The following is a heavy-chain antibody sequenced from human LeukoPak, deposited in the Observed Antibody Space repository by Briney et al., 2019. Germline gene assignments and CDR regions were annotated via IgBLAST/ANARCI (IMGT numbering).Heavy chain of an antibody. CDR2: VNTDGSTT. V-gene: IGHV3-74*01. CDR1: GFIFRNYW. J-gene: IGHJ3*02. CDR3: ARGIQLWHYDAFDI. D-gene: IGHD5-18*01. Sequence: PGGSLRLSCVASGFIFRNYWMHWVRQAPGKGLVWVSRVNTDGSTTSYADSVKGRFTISRDNAKNTVYLQMNSLRAEDTALYYCARGIQLWHYDAFDIWGQGTTVTVSS.